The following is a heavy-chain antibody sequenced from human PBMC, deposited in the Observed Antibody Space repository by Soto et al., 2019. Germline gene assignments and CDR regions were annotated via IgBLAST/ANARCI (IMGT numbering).Heavy chain of an antibody. V-gene: IGHV3-53*01. CDR3: ARELSSGGRDYYYGMDV. CDR2: IYSGGST. Sequence: PGGSLRLSCAASGFTVSSNYMSWVRQAPGKGQEWVSVIYSGGSTYYADSVKGRFTISRDNSKNTLYLQMNSLRAEDTAVYYCARELSSGGRDYYYGMDVWGQGTTVTVSS. J-gene: IGHJ6*02. CDR1: GFTVSSNY. D-gene: IGHD6-19*01.